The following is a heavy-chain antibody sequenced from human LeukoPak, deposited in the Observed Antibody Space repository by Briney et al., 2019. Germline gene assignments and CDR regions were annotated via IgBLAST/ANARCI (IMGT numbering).Heavy chain of an antibody. V-gene: IGHV4-59*08. D-gene: IGHD5-18*01. CDR2: IYYSGST. CDR3: ARHEYSYGYQYCFDY. Sequence: SETLSLTCTVSGGSISSYYWSWIRQPPGKGLEWIGYIYYSGSTNYNPSLKSRVTISVDTSKNQFSLKLSSVTAADTAVYYCARHEYSYGYQYCFDYWGQGTLVTVSS. CDR1: GGSISSYY. J-gene: IGHJ4*02.